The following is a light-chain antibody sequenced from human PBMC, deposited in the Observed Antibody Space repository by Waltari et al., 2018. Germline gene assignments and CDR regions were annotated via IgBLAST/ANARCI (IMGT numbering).Light chain of an antibody. CDR2: KAS. CDR1: QSISSW. Sequence: DIQMTQSPSTLSASVGDRVTITCRASQSISSWLAWYKQKPGKAPKLLIYKASSLESGVPSRFIGIGSGTEFTLTISSLQPDDFATYYFQQYNSYSWTFGQGTKVEIK. J-gene: IGKJ1*01. V-gene: IGKV1-5*03. CDR3: QQYNSYSWT.